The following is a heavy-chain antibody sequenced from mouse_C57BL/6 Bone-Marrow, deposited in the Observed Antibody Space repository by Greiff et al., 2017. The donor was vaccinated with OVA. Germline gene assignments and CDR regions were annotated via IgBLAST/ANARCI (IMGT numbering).Heavy chain of an antibody. V-gene: IGHV5-4*01. J-gene: IGHJ1*03. Sequence: EVQVVESGGGLVKPGGSLKLSCAASGFTFSSYAMSWVRQTPEKRLEWVATISDGGSYTYYPDNVKGRFTISRDNAKNNLYLQMSHLKSEDTAMYYCAREKGVTRYFDVWGTGTTVTVSS. D-gene: IGHD2-2*01. CDR3: AREKGVTRYFDV. CDR2: ISDGGSYT. CDR1: GFTFSSYA.